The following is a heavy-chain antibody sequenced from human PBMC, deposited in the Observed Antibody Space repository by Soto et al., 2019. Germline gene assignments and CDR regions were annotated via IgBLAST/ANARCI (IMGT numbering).Heavy chain of an antibody. CDR2: IYYSGST. CDR3: ARGGIVVVPAARNWFDP. Sequence: SETLSLTCTVSGGSISSYYWSWIRQPPGKGLEWIGDIYYSGSTNYNPSLKSRVTISVDTSKNQFSLKLSSVTAADTAVYYCARGGIVVVPAARNWFDPWGQGTLVTVSS. J-gene: IGHJ5*02. CDR1: GGSISSYY. V-gene: IGHV4-59*12. D-gene: IGHD2-2*01.